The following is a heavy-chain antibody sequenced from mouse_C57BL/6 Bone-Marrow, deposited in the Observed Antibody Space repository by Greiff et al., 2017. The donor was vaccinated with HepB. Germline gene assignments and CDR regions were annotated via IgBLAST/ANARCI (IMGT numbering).Heavy chain of an antibody. CDR3: AYGSSNSIYAMDY. CDR2: IHPNSGST. V-gene: IGHV1-64*01. J-gene: IGHJ4*01. Sequence: VQLQQPGAELVKPGASVKLSCKASGYTFTSYWMHWVKQRPGQGLEWIGMIHPNSGSTNYNEKFKSKATLTVDKSSSTAYMQLSSLTSEDSAVYYCAYGSSNSIYAMDYWGQGTSVTVSS. CDR1: GYTFTSYW. D-gene: IGHD1-1*01.